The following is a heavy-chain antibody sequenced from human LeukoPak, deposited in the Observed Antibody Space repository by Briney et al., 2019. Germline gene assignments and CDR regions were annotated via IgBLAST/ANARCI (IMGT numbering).Heavy chain of an antibody. Sequence: ASVKVSYKASGYTFTGYYMHWVRQAPGQGLEWMGRINPNSGGTDYAQKFQGRVTMTRDTSISTAYMELSRLRSDDTAVYYCARDGQLLMQYYYYYYMDVWGKGTTVTVSS. D-gene: IGHD2-2*01. CDR1: GYTFTGYY. CDR2: INPNSGGT. J-gene: IGHJ6*03. CDR3: ARDGQLLMQYYYYYYMDV. V-gene: IGHV1-2*06.